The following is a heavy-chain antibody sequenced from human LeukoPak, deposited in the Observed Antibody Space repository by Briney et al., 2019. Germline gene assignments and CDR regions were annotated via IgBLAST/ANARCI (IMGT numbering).Heavy chain of an antibody. J-gene: IGHJ3*02. D-gene: IGHD3-16*01. Sequence: SETLSLTCTVSGDSISTYYWSWIRQPPGKGLEWIGYIYFTGNTNYNPPLKSRVTISVDTSENHFSLRLTSVTAADTAVYYCARVGDGTFDIWGQGTMVTVSS. V-gene: IGHV4-59*01. CDR2: IYFTGNT. CDR1: GDSISTYY. CDR3: ARVGDGTFDI.